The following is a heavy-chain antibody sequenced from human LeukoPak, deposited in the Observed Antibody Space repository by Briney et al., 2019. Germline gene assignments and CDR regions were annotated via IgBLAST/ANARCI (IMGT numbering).Heavy chain of an antibody. V-gene: IGHV5-51*01. J-gene: IGHJ4*02. CDR1: GYSFNTYW. CDR3: ARAYYCGGGGCKLEY. Sequence: PGESLKISCQGSGYSFNTYWIALVRQMPGKGLEWMVIIYPGDSDTRYSTSFQGQITMSADKSINTAYLRWSSLKASDTAMYYCARAYYCGGGGCKLEYWGQGTLVTVSS. CDR2: IYPGDSDT. D-gene: IGHD2-21*01.